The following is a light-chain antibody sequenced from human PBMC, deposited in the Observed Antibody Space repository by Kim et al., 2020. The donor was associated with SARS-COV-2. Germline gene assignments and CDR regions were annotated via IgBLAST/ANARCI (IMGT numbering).Light chain of an antibody. CDR2: CAS. J-gene: IGKJ2*01. CDR1: QGVRSSY. V-gene: IGKV3-20*01. CDR3: QQYGCSPYT. Sequence: FSPGGRATLSCSASQGVRSSYFVWYPQKPDRAPRLLIYCASSRATGLPDRFSGSGSETDFTLTISRLAPGYFAVYYCQQYGCSPYTFGQEPKLDI.